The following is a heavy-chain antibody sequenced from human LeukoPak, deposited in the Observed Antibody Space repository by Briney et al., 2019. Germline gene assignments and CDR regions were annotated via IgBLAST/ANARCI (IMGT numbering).Heavy chain of an antibody. Sequence: SETLSLTCTVSGYSISSGYYWGWIRQPPGKGLEWIGSVVHSGTTYYNPSLKSRVTISVDTSKNQFSLKLSSVTAADTAVYYCARDRVSYDSSGSLDYWGQGTLVTVSS. CDR1: GYSISSGYY. CDR3: ARDRVSYDSSGSLDY. V-gene: IGHV4-38-2*02. CDR2: VVHSGTT. D-gene: IGHD3-22*01. J-gene: IGHJ4*02.